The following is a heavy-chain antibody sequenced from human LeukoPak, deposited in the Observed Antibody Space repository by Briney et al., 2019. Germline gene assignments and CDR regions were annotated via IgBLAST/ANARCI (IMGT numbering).Heavy chain of an antibody. CDR3: ARGCDSYYGMDV. Sequence: ASVKVSCKASGYTFTGYDINWVRQATGQGLEWMGWMNPNSGNTGYAQKFQGRVTMTRNTSISTAYMELSSLRSEDTAVYYCARGCDSYYGMDVWGQGTTVTVSS. CDR2: MNPNSGNT. CDR1: GYTFTGYD. J-gene: IGHJ6*02. V-gene: IGHV1-8*01.